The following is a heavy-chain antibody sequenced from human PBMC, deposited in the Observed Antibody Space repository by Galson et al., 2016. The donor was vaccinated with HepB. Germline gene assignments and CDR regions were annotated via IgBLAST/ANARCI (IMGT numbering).Heavy chain of an antibody. CDR1: GFAFSSHW. D-gene: IGHD4/OR15-4a*01. CDR3: ARDPPGGGA. J-gene: IGHJ4*02. Sequence: SLRLSCAASGFAFSSHWMHWVRQDLGKGLVWVSRINSDGTISNYADSVKGRFTISRDNAKNTLYLQMNSLRAEDTAVYYCARDPPGGGAWGQGTLVTVSS. V-gene: IGHV3-74*01. CDR2: INSDGTIS.